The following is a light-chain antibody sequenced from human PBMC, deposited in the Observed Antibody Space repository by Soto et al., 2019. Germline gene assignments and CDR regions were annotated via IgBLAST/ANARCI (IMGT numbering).Light chain of an antibody. CDR1: SSDVGGYNY. J-gene: IGLJ2*01. CDR2: DVS. Sequence: ALTQPRSVSGSPGQSVTISCTGTSSDVGGYNYVSWYQQHPGKAPKLMIYDVSKRPSGVPDRFSGSKSGNTASLTISGLQAEDEADYYCCSPGVFGGGTKLTVL. CDR3: CSPGV. V-gene: IGLV2-11*01.